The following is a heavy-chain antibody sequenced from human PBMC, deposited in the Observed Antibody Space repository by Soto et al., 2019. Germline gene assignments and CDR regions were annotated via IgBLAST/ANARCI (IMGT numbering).Heavy chain of an antibody. D-gene: IGHD2-8*01. CDR3: ATPLPPTLKNQVYAIAFDI. CDR1: GYSFTSYW. J-gene: IGHJ3*02. Sequence: GESLKISCKGSGYSFTSYWIGWVRQMPGKGLEWMGIIYPGDSDTRYSPSFQGQVTISADKSISTAYLQWSSLKASDTAMYYCATPLPPTLKNQVYAIAFDIWGQGTMVTVSS. CDR2: IYPGDSDT. V-gene: IGHV5-51*01.